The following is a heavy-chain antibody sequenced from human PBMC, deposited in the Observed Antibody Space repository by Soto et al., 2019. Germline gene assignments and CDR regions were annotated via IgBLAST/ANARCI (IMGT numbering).Heavy chain of an antibody. V-gene: IGHV1-69*02. D-gene: IGHD2-21*02. CDR3: ARRRNCGVDCNTQYYHGMDV. Sequence: QVQLVQSGPEVKKPGSSVRISCRSGGDTFSSYTVSWVRQTPGQGLEWMGRIIPVLGVTNYSRKFKGRMTITADKSKTTAHMERSSLKSEDMARYYCARRRNCGVDCNTQYYHGMDVWGQGTSVIVSS. J-gene: IGHJ6*02. CDR2: IIPVLGVT. CDR1: GDTFSSYT.